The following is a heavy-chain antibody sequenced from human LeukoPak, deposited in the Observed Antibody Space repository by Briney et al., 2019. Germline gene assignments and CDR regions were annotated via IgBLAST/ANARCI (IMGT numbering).Heavy chain of an antibody. Sequence: PSETLSLTCAVSGASVSSSTYFWGWILQPPGEGPEWLGSVSHSGATYYKPSLKSRVTISLDTSKTEITLMVTSVTVADTALYFCASRIVVSPTAIETWFDSWGQGTLVTVS. V-gene: IGHV4-39*06. CDR3: ASRIVVSPTAIETWFDS. CDR1: GASVSSSTYF. CDR2: VSHSGAT. D-gene: IGHD2-2*01. J-gene: IGHJ5*01.